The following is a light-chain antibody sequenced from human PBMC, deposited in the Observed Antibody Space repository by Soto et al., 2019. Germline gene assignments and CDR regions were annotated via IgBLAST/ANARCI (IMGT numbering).Light chain of an antibody. CDR3: QRYGRSVT. J-gene: IGKJ1*01. Sequence: ILGTQSPAVLSESPGGRAILSGRASQSICDSLAWYQKKPGQAPRLLIHGATTRATGFPALCSSSGSGKYFPTTSSRVDAEFAADYYCQRYGRSVTFGQGTKVDIK. CDR2: GAT. CDR1: QSICDS. V-gene: IGKV3-15*01.